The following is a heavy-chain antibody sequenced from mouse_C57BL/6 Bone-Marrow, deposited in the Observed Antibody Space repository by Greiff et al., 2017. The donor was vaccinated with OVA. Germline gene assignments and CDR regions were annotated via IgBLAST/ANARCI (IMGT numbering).Heavy chain of an antibody. CDR3: ARRSHYYGSSSFDY. V-gene: IGHV1-22*01. CDR2: INPNNGGT. Sequence: VQLKESGPELVKPGASVKMSCKASGYTFTDYNMHWVKQSHGKSLEWIGYINPNNGGTSYNQKFKGKATLTVNKSSSTAYMERRSLTSEDSAVYYCARRSHYYGSSSFDYWGQGTTLTVSS. J-gene: IGHJ2*01. D-gene: IGHD1-1*01. CDR1: GYTFTDYN.